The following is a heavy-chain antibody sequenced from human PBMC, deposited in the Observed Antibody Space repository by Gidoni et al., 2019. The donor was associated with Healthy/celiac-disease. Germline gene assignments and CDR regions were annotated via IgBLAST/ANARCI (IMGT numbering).Heavy chain of an antibody. CDR1: GFTFSSYA. J-gene: IGHJ4*02. V-gene: IGHV3-30*04. D-gene: IGHD5-12*01. CDR2: ISDDGSNK. Sequence: QVQLVESGGGVVPPGRSLRLSCAASGFTFSSYARHWFRQAPGKGVEWGAVISDDGSNKYYADSVKGRCTISRDNSKNTLYLQMNSLRAEDTAVYYCARDAYSGYDYGIDYWGQGTLVTVSS. CDR3: ARDAYSGYDYGIDY.